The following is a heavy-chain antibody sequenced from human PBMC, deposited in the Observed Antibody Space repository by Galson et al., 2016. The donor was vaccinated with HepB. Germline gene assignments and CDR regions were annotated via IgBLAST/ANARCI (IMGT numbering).Heavy chain of an antibody. D-gene: IGHD4-17*01. CDR2: INTNTGNP. CDR3: ARDLTVTRNWFDP. Sequence: SVKVSCKASGYTFTSYYLHWVRQAPGQGLEWMGWINTNTGNPTYAQGFAGRFVFSLDTSVSTAYLQISSLEAEDTAVYYCARDLTVTRNWFDPWGQGTLVTVSS. J-gene: IGHJ5*02. CDR1: GYTFTSYY. V-gene: IGHV7-4-1*02.